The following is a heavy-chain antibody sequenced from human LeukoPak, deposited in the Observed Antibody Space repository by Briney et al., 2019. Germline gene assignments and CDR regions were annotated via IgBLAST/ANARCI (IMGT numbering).Heavy chain of an antibody. CDR3: ARSSVTTFFDY. Sequence: PSETLSLTCTVSGGSISSYYWSWIRQPPGKGLEWIGYIYYSGSTNYSPSLKSRVTISVDTSNNQFSLKLSSVTAADTAVYYCARSSVTTFFDYWGQGTLVTVSS. D-gene: IGHD3-10*02. V-gene: IGHV4-59*01. CDR2: IYYSGST. CDR1: GGSISSYY. J-gene: IGHJ4*02.